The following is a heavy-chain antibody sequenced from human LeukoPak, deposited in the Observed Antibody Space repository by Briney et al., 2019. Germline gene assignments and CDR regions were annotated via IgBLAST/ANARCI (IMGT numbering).Heavy chain of an antibody. CDR2: INPSGGST. CDR3: ARVEKVPPHYDSSGYYNT. D-gene: IGHD3-22*01. J-gene: IGHJ4*02. V-gene: IGHV1-46*01. CDR1: GYTFTSYY. Sequence: GASVKVSCKASGYTFTSYYMHWVRQAPGQGLEWMGIINPSGGSTSYAQKFQGRVTMTRDTSTSTVYMELSSLRSEDTAVYYCARVEKVPPHYDSSGYYNTWGQGTLVTVSS.